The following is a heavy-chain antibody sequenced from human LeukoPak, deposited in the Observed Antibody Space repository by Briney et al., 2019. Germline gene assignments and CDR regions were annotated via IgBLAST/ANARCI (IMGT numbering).Heavy chain of an antibody. Sequence: SVKVSCKASGGTFSSYAISWVRQAPGQGLEWMGGIIPIFGTANYAQKFQGRGTITADESTSTAYMELSSLRSEDTAVYYCARAGSRSSTSSCYWGRGTLVTVPS. CDR3: ARAGSRSSTSSCY. CDR2: IIPIFGTA. V-gene: IGHV1-69*13. J-gene: IGHJ4*02. CDR1: GGTFSSYA. D-gene: IGHD2-2*01.